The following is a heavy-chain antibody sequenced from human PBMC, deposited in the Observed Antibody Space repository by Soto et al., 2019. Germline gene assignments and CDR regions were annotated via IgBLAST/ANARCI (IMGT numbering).Heavy chain of an antibody. V-gene: IGHV4-31*03. J-gene: IGHJ5*02. CDR3: ARDATTVGKSWFDP. CDR2: IYYSGNT. CDR1: GGSISSDGYC. Sequence: QVPLQESGPGLVKPSQTLSLTCTVSGGSISSDGYCWSWIRQHPGKGLEWVGSIYYSGNTYYNPSLKSRVSISVDTSKNQFSLKVSSVTAADTAVYYCARDATTVGKSWFDPWGQGTLVTVSS. D-gene: IGHD4-17*01.